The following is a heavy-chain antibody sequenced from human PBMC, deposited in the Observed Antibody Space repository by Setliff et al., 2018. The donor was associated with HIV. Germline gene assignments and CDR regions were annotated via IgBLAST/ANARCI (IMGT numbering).Heavy chain of an antibody. J-gene: IGHJ6*04. D-gene: IGHD3-10*01. CDR1: GHTFTNVD. V-gene: IGHV1-8*01. CDR2: LNPNTGVS. Sequence: ASVKVSCKASGHTFTNVDIHWLRRATGQGLEWMGWLNPNTGVSGYALKFQARVTMTRDTSISTAYMELSSLTSEDTAVYYCARGKGVGGVVITGGLDVWGKGTTVTVSS. CDR3: ARGKGVGGVVITGGLDV.